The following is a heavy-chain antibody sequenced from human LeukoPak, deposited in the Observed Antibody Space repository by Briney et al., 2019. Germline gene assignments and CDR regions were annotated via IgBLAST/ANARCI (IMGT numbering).Heavy chain of an antibody. CDR1: GFTFSNYA. CDR2: LTGGGDFA. V-gene: IGHV3-23*01. Sequence: QSGGSLRLSCGASGFTFSNYAMYWVRQAPGKGLEWVSGLTGGGDFAYYADSVKGRFTISRDNSKNTLYLEMNSLRADDTAVYYCAKSPGVTTIFGVVTYYFDYWGQGTLVTVSS. D-gene: IGHD3-3*01. CDR3: AKSPGVTTIFGVVTYYFDY. J-gene: IGHJ4*02.